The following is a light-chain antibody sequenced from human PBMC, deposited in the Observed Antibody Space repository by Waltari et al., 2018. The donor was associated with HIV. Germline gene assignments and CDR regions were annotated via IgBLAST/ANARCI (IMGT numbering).Light chain of an antibody. CDR3: PSYATRLSAWV. CDR1: SSNLGLGYD. J-gene: IGLJ3*02. Sequence: QSVLTQPQSVSGAPGQRVTISCTGSSSNLGLGYDVPWYQQLPGTAPKLLVYHNINRPSGVPDRFSVSTSGLSASLAITGLQAEYEAHYYCPSYATRLSAWVFGGGTKVTVL. V-gene: IGLV1-40*01. CDR2: HNI.